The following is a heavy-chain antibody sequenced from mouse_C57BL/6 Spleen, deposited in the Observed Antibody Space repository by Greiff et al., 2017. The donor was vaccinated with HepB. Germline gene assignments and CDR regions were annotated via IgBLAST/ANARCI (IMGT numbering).Heavy chain of an antibody. CDR1: GYTFTSYW. D-gene: IGHD2-5*01. CDR3: AGTYYSNYVDWYFDV. V-gene: IGHV1-72*01. Sequence: QVHVKQPGAELVKPGASVKLSCKASGYTFTSYWMHWVKQRPGRGLEWIGRIDPNSGGTKYNEKFKSKATLTVDKPSSTAYMQLSSLTSEDSAVYYCAGTYYSNYVDWYFDVWGTGTTVTVSS. CDR2: IDPNSGGT. J-gene: IGHJ1*03.